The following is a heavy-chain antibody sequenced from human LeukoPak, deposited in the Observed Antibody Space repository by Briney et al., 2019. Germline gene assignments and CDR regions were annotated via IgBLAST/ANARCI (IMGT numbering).Heavy chain of an antibody. V-gene: IGHV3-30-3*01. CDR3: ARGSMGIAAAGTRLSDY. D-gene: IGHD6-13*01. CDR2: ISYHGIDK. J-gene: IGHJ4*02. Sequence: PGRSLRLSCAASGFTFSHYAMHWVRQAPGKGLEWVAVISYHGIDKYYADSVKGRFTISRDNAKNSLYLQMNSLRAEDTAVYYCARGSMGIAAAGTRLSDYWGQGTLVTVSS. CDR1: GFTFSHYA.